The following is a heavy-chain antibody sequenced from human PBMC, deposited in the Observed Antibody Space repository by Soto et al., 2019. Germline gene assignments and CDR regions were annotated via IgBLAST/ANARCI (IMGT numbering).Heavy chain of an antibody. CDR2: ISGSGGST. Sequence: EVQLLESGGGLVQPGGSLRLSCAASGFTFSSYAMSWVRQAPGKGLEWVSAISGSGGSTYYADSVKGRFTISRDNSKNTLDLQMKSLRAEDTSVYYCAKDLNRYGLNFDYWGQGTLVTVSS. CDR1: GFTFSSYA. J-gene: IGHJ4*02. D-gene: IGHD5-18*01. V-gene: IGHV3-23*01. CDR3: AKDLNRYGLNFDY.